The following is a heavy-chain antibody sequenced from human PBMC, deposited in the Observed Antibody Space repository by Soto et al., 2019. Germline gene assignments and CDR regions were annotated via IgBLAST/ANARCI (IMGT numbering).Heavy chain of an antibody. CDR3: ARAFGEPRAAGDY. CDR2: INSDGSST. V-gene: IGHV3-74*01. D-gene: IGHD3-10*01. CDR1: GFTFSSYW. J-gene: IGHJ4*02. Sequence: GGSLRLSCAASGFTFSSYWMHWVRQAPGKGLVWVSRINSDGSSTSYADSVKGRFTISRDNAKNTLYLQMNSLRAEDTAVYYCARAFGEPRAAGDYWGQGTLVTVSS.